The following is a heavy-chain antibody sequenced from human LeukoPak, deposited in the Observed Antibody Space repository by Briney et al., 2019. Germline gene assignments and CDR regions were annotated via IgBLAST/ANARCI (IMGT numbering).Heavy chain of an antibody. CDR2: ISWNSGSI. V-gene: IGHV3-9*01. CDR3: ATSQTQ. Sequence: GGSLRLSCAASGFTFDDYAMHWVRQAPGKGLEWVSGISWNSGSIGYADSVKGRFTISRDNAKNSLYLQMNSLRAEDTALYYCATSQTQWGQGTMVTVSS. J-gene: IGHJ3*01. CDR1: GFTFDDYA.